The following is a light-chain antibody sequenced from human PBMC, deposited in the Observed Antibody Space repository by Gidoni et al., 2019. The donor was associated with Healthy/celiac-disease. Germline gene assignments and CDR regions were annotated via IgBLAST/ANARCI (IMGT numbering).Light chain of an antibody. V-gene: IGLV2-11*01. Sequence: QSALTQPRSVSGSPGQSVTIPCTGTSSAVGGYNYVPCYHQHPGKAPKLMIYAVSKRPSGVPDRFSGSKSGNTASLTISGLQAEDEADYYCCSYAGSYTWVFGGGTKLTVL. CDR1: SSAVGGYNY. J-gene: IGLJ3*02. CDR3: CSYAGSYTWV. CDR2: AVS.